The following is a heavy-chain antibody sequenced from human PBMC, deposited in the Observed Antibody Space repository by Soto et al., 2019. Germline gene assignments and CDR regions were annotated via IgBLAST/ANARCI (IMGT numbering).Heavy chain of an antibody. CDR1: GGTFSSYA. J-gene: IGHJ5*01. D-gene: IGHD6-6*01. V-gene: IGHV1-69*13. CDR2: IIPIFGTA. CDR3: AKEGSTSYNWFDS. Sequence: GASVKVSCKASGGTFSSYAISWVRQAPGQGLEWMGGIIPIFGTANYAQKFQGRVTITADESTSTAYMELSSLRSEDTAVYYCAKEGSTSYNWFDSSGQGTLVTVSS.